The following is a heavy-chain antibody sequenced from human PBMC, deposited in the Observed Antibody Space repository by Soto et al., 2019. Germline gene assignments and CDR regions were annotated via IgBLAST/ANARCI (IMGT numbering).Heavy chain of an antibody. J-gene: IGHJ6*02. CDR1: GGTFSHYA. CDR3: VSHVGPHPRYGMEV. V-gene: IGHV1-69*06. Sequence: GASVKVSCKASGGTFSHYAISWVRQAPGQGLEWMGGIIPIFGTPNYAQKFQGRVTITADKSTSTAYMELSSLRYEDTAVYYTVSHVGPHPRYGMEVWGQGTTVTRLL. D-gene: IGHD3-10*01. CDR2: IIPIFGTP.